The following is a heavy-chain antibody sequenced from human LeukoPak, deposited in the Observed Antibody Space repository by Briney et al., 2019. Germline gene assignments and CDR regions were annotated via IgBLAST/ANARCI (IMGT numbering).Heavy chain of an antibody. D-gene: IGHD3-16*01. V-gene: IGHV3-23*01. CDR1: GFSLSGYG. Sequence: GGSLRLSCVASGFSLSGYGMSWVRQAPGKGLEGVSAITANGGSTYYAGSVQGRFTISKDISKDTLYLQINSLRAEDTAIYYCARLIGPAITTFGGVTWFDPWGQGTLVTVSS. CDR2: ITANGGST. J-gene: IGHJ5*02. CDR3: ARLIGPAITTFGGVTWFDP.